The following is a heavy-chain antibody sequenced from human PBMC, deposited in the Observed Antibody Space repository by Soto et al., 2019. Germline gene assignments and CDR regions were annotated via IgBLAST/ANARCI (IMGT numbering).Heavy chain of an antibody. V-gene: IGHV3-23*01. CDR3: AKESALRYFDWSRGGMDV. J-gene: IGHJ6*02. CDR1: GFTFSNYA. Sequence: PGGSLRLSCAASGFTFSNYAMTWVRQAPGKGLEWVSAISGDGADTYYIDSVKGRFTISRDNSKNTLYLQVNSLRDEDTAVYYCAKESALRYFDWSRGGMDVWGQGTTVTVSS. CDR2: ISGDGADT. D-gene: IGHD3-9*01.